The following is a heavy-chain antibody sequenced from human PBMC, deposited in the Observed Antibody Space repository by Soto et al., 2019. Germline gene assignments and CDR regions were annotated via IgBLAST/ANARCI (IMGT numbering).Heavy chain of an antibody. CDR3: ARDRRITIFGVVIPRGWFDP. V-gene: IGHV4-31*03. Sequence: SETLFLTCTVSGGSISSGGYYWSWIRQHPGKGLEWIGYIYYSGSTYYNPSLKSRVTISVDTSKNQFSLKLSSVTAADTAVYYCARDRRITIFGVVIPRGWFDPWGQGTLVTVS. CDR1: GGSISSGGYY. D-gene: IGHD3-3*01. J-gene: IGHJ5*02. CDR2: IYYSGST.